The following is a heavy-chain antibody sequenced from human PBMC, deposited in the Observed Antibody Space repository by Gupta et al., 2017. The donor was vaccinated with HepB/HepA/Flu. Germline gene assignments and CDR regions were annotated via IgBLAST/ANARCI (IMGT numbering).Heavy chain of an antibody. Sequence: QVQLVESGGGVVQPGRSRRLSCAASGFTFSSYAMHWVRQAPGKGLEWVAVISYDGSAKYYADSVKGRFTISRDNSKNTLYLQMDSLRAEDAAVYYCARRDSGLDSWGQGTLVTVSS. CDR2: ISYDGSAK. CDR1: GFTFSSYA. V-gene: IGHV3-30-3*01. D-gene: IGHD2-21*01. J-gene: IGHJ5*01. CDR3: ARRDSGLDS.